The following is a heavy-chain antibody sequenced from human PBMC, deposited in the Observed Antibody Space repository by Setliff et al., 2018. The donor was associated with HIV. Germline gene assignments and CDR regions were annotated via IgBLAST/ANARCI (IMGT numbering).Heavy chain of an antibody. J-gene: IGHJ6*03. D-gene: IGHD3-3*01. CDR2: IIPILGVA. Sequence: SVKVSCKASRSTFNSHTINWVRQAPGQGLDWMGRIIPILGVANYAQRFQGKVTITADKSTSTAYMELTSLRFDDTAMYYCVRGVQSHPPYSYYYMDVWGEGTMVTVSS. V-gene: IGHV1-69*02. CDR1: RSTFNSHT. CDR3: VRGVQSHPPYSYYYMDV.